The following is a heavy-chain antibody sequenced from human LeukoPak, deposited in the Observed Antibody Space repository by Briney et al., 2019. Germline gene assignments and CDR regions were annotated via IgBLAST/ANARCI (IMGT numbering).Heavy chain of an antibody. Sequence: GGSLRLSCAASGFTFSTYALSWVRQAPGKGLEWVSGISSSGGSTYHADSVKGRFTISRDNSKNTLYLQMNSLRAEDTAVYYCAKKVAAGFYYFDYWGQGTLVTVSS. V-gene: IGHV3-23*01. D-gene: IGHD6-13*01. J-gene: IGHJ4*02. CDR1: GFTFSTYA. CDR2: ISSSGGST. CDR3: AKKVAAGFYYFDY.